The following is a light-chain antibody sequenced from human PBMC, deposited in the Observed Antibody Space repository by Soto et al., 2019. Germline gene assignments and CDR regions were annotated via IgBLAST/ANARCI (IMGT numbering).Light chain of an antibody. J-gene: IGKJ1*01. V-gene: IGKV3-20*01. Sequence: EIVLSQSPGTLPWSPGERATLPCRASQSVKSSYLAWYQHKPGQAPRLLIYGASNRATGIPDRFSGSGSGTDFTLTISRLEPEDFAVYYCQQYGSSGTFGQGTKVDIK. CDR3: QQYGSSGT. CDR2: GAS. CDR1: QSVKSSY.